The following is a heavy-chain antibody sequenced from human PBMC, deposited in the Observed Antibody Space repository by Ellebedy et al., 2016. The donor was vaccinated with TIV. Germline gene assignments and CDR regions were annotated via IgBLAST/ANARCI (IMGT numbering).Heavy chain of an antibody. Sequence: SETLSLTCTVSGGSISSTSYYWGWIRQPPGKGLEWIAGIYYSGSTYYNPSLRSRVTISVDTSQNQFSLKLSSVTAAETAAYYCARHSTMVRGGLPDYWGQGTPVTVSS. J-gene: IGHJ4*02. CDR2: IYYSGST. D-gene: IGHD3-10*01. V-gene: IGHV4-39*01. CDR3: ARHSTMVRGGLPDY. CDR1: GGSISSTSYY.